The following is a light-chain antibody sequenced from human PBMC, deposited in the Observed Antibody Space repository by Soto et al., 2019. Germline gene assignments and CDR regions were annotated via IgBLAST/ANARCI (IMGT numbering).Light chain of an antibody. CDR1: QSVSSSY. CDR3: QQFNSYPIT. J-gene: IGKJ5*01. Sequence: ELVLTQSPGTLSLSPGERATLSCRASQSVSSSYLAWYQQKPGQAPRLLIYGASSRATGIPDRFSGSGSGTDLTITITRLEPEDFATYYCQQFNSYPITFGQGTRLEIK. V-gene: IGKV3-20*01. CDR2: GAS.